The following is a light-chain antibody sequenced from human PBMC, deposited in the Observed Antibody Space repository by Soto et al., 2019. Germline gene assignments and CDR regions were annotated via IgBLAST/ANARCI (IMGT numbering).Light chain of an antibody. CDR3: SSYTTSSTRV. Sequence: QSALTQPASVSGSPGQSIAISCTGSSSDVGIYNYVSWYQQHPGKVPKLIIYEVTNRPSGVSNRFSGSKSGNTASLTISGLQAEDEADYYCSSYTTSSTRVFGTGTNVT. J-gene: IGLJ1*01. V-gene: IGLV2-14*01. CDR2: EVT. CDR1: SSDVGIYNY.